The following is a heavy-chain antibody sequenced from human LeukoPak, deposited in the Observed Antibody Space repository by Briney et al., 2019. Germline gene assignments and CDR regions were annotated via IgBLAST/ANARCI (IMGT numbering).Heavy chain of an antibody. J-gene: IGHJ6*03. D-gene: IGHD6-19*01. Sequence: GGSLRLSCAASGFTFSSYSMNWVRQAPGKGLEWVSSISSSSSYIYYADSVKGRFTISRDNSKNTLYLQMNSLRAEDTAVYYCARAGGSGSDSSGWYVWGSTPTYYYYMDVWGKGTTVTVSS. CDR1: GFTFSSYS. CDR3: ARAGGSGSDSSGWYVWGSTPTYYYYMDV. V-gene: IGHV3-21*01. CDR2: ISSSSSYI.